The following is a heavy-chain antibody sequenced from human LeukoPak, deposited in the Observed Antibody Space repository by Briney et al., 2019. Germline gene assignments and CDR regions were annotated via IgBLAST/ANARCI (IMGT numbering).Heavy chain of an antibody. CDR2: ISSSGSTI. CDR1: GFTFSDYY. CDR3: ARDAGYGYDRFDY. Sequence: GGSLRLSCAASGFTFSDYYMSWIRQAPGKGLEWVSYISSSGSTIYYADSVKGRFTISRDNAKNSLYLQVNSLRAEDTAVYYCARDAGYGYDRFDYWGQGTQVTVSS. V-gene: IGHV3-11*04. J-gene: IGHJ4*02. D-gene: IGHD5-18*01.